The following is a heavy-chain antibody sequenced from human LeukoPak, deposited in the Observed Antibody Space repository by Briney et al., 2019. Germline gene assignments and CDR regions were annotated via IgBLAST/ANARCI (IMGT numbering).Heavy chain of an antibody. CDR3: ARDNSLGDSAWWFDP. CDR2: INPSGDNT. Sequence: ASVKVSCKASGYTFTNYYMHWVRQAPGQGLEGMGIINPSGDNTWYAQKFQGRVTLTRDMATSTDYMEVSSLRSEDTAVYYCARDNSLGDSAWWFDPWGQGTLVTVSS. V-gene: IGHV1-46*01. D-gene: IGHD5-12*01. J-gene: IGHJ5*02. CDR1: GYTFTNYY.